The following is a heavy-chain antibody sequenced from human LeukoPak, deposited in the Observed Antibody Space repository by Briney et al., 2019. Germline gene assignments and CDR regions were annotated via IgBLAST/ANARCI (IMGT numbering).Heavy chain of an antibody. CDR1: GFTLTNYA. CDR3: ARRGGSSGWGDFDY. CDR2: ISGSGGDT. Sequence: GGSLRLSCAASGFTLTNYAMNWVRQAPGKGLEWVSTISGSGGDTVCADSVRGRFTISRDNSKNTLYLQMNSLRAEDTARYYCARRGGSSGWGDFDYWGQATLVTVSS. J-gene: IGHJ4*02. D-gene: IGHD6-19*01. V-gene: IGHV3-23*01.